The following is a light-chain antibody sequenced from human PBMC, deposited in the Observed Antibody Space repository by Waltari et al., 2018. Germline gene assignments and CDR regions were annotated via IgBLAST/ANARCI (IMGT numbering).Light chain of an antibody. CDR3: CSYAGRYTSV. Sequence: PGQSLTLSCTGTNSDVGAYNYVSWYQQRPGKAPKLVIYDVDKRPSGVPDRFSGSKAGNTASLTISGLQADDEADYYCCSYAGRYTSVFGGGTKVTVL. V-gene: IGLV2-11*03. CDR1: NSDVGAYNY. J-gene: IGLJ2*01. CDR2: DVD.